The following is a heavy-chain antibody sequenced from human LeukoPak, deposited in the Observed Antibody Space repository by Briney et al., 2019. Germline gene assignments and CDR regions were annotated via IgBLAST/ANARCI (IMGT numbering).Heavy chain of an antibody. CDR1: GYSFTSYW. CDR3: ARLGVAYCGGDCYSFGAFDI. CDR2: IYPGDSDT. V-gene: IGHV5-51*01. Sequence: GESLKISCKGSGYSFTSYWIGWVRQMPGKGLEWMGIIYPGDSDTTYSPSFQGQVTISADKSISTAYLQWSSLKASDTAMYYCARLGVAYCGGDCYSFGAFDIWGQGTMVTVSS. D-gene: IGHD2-21*02. J-gene: IGHJ3*02.